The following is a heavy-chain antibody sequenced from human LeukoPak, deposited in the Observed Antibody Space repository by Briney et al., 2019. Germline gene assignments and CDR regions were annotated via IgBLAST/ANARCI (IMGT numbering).Heavy chain of an antibody. CDR3: AKKAGVVVVPAAIGRGGWFDP. CDR1: GFIYSSYA. Sequence: GGSLRLSCAASGFIYSSYAMSWVRQAPGKGLEWVSAISGSGGSTYYADSVKGRFTISRDNSKNTLYLQMNSLRAEDTAVYYCAKKAGVVVVPAAIGRGGWFDPWGQGTLVTVSS. CDR2: ISGSGGST. D-gene: IGHD2-2*01. J-gene: IGHJ5*02. V-gene: IGHV3-23*01.